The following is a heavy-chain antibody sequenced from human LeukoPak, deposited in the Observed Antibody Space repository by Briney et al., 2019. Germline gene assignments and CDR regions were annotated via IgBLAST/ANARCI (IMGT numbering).Heavy chain of an antibody. Sequence: ASVKVSCKASGYTFTSYGISWVRQAPGQGPEWMGWISAYNGNTNYAQELQGRVTMTTDTSTSTAYMELRSLRSGDTAVYYCARDRYDFWSGYPNWYFDLWGRGTLVTVSS. J-gene: IGHJ2*01. D-gene: IGHD3-3*01. CDR2: ISAYNGNT. CDR1: GYTFTSYG. CDR3: ARDRYDFWSGYPNWYFDL. V-gene: IGHV1-18*01.